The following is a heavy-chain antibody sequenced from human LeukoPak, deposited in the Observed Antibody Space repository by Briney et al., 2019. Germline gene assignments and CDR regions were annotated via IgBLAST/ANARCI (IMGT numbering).Heavy chain of an antibody. Sequence: PGSSLRLSCAASGFTFSSYAMHWVRQAPGKGLDLEWVTVLSYDANEYYADSVKGRFTISRDISKNTLYLQMNSLRGDDTAVYYCARGGYHVSRGYGWGAFDIWGQGTMVTVSS. V-gene: IGHV3-30-3*01. J-gene: IGHJ3*02. CDR2: LSYDANE. D-gene: IGHD3-22*01. CDR3: ARGGYHVSRGYGWGAFDI. CDR1: GFTFSSYA.